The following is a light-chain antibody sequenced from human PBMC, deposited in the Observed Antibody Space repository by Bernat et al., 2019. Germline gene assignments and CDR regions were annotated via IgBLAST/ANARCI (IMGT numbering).Light chain of an antibody. CDR1: QDIGDS. CDR2: LAS. V-gene: IGKV1-39*01. J-gene: IGKJ2*01. CDR3: QQSYTTSSYT. Sequence: QVTQSPSSLSASVGDRVTISCRASQDIGDSLNWYQQKPGGVPKLLIYLASDVETGVPSRFSGSGSGTEFTLTISSLQPEDFATYYCQQSYTTSSYTFGLGTKVEIK.